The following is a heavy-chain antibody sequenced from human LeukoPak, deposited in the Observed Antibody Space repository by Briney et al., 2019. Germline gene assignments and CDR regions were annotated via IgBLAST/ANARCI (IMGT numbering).Heavy chain of an antibody. CDR1: GGSFSGYY. V-gene: IGHV4-34*01. J-gene: IGHJ6*02. D-gene: IGHD6-13*01. CDR2: IIHSGST. Sequence: SETLSFTSAAYGGSFSGYYWSWIPHPPGKGLEGFGEIIHSGSTNYNPSLKSRVTISVDTSKNQFSLKLSSVTAADTAVYYCARGRIAAAGKRYYYYGMDVWGQGTTVTVSS. CDR3: ARGRIAAAGKRYYYYGMDV.